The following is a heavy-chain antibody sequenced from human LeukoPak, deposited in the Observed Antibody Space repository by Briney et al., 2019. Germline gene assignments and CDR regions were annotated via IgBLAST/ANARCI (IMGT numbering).Heavy chain of an antibody. V-gene: IGHV4-61*02. CDR3: AREGVDIVVVPAAYNWFDP. J-gene: IGHJ5*02. CDR2: IYTSGST. CDR1: GGSISSSSYY. D-gene: IGHD2-2*01. Sequence: SETLSLTCTVSGGSISSSSYYWSWIRQPAGKGLEWIGRIYTSGSTNYNPSLKSRVTISVDTSKNQFSLKLSSVTAADTAVYYCAREGVDIVVVPAAYNWFDPWGQGTLVTVSS.